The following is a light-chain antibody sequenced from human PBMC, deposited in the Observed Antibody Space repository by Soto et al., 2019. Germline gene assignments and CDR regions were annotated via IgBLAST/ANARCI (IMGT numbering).Light chain of an antibody. Sequence: QSVLTQPPSVSAAPGQKVTISCSGSSSNIGNNYVSWYQQLPGTAPKLLIYENNKRPSGIPDRFSGSKSGTSATLGITGLQTGDEADYYCERWDTSLSAGVFGGGTKVTVL. J-gene: IGLJ2*01. V-gene: IGLV1-51*02. CDR2: ENN. CDR1: SSNIGNNY. CDR3: ERWDTSLSAGV.